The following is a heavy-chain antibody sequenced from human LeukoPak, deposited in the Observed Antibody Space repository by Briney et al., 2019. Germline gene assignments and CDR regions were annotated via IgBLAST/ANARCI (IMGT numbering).Heavy chain of an antibody. D-gene: IGHD3-22*01. CDR2: IYSGGST. CDR3: ARSAYYNDSSGFYYFDY. V-gene: IGHV3-53*01. J-gene: IGHJ4*02. CDR1: GFTVSSNY. Sequence: GGSLRLSCAASGFTVSSNYMSWVRQAPGKGLEWVSVIYSGGSTYYADSVKGRFTISRDNSKNTLYLQMNSLRAEDTAVYYCARSAYYNDSSGFYYFDYWGQGTLVTVSS.